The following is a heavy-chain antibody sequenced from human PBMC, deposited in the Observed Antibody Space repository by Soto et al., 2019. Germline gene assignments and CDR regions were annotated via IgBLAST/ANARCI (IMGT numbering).Heavy chain of an antibody. Sequence: QLHLRESGPGLVKPSETLSLTCTVSGGSITSSSYYWGWIRQPPGKGLEWIGSIYYSGSTYYNPFVRRRVNIYGDTSTNPFSLKPSSVTGADTALYYSPPQEVGGTYVYTFDPWGQGTLVTVSS. V-gene: IGHV4-39*01. D-gene: IGHD1-26*01. CDR2: IYYSGST. J-gene: IGHJ5*02. CDR3: PPQEVGGTYVYTFDP. CDR1: GGSITSSSYY.